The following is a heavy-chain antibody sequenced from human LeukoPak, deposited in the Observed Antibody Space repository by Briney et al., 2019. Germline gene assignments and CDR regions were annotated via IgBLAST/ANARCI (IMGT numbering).Heavy chain of an antibody. CDR3: ARERDRLAVAGSEFDY. Sequence: GGSLRLSCAASGFTFSSYSMNWVRQAPGKGLEWVSSISSISSYIYYADSVKGRFTISRDNAKNSLYLQMNSLRAEDTAVYYCARERDRLAVAGSEFDYWGQGTLVTVSS. CDR2: ISSISSYI. J-gene: IGHJ4*02. D-gene: IGHD6-19*01. V-gene: IGHV3-21*01. CDR1: GFTFSSYS.